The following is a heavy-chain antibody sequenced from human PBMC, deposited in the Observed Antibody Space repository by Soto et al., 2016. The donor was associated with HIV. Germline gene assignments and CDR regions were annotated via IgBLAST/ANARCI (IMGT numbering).Heavy chain of an antibody. CDR1: GFTFKSYA. J-gene: IGHJ4*02. Sequence: EVQLLESGGDFVQPGGSLRLSCVASGFTFKSYAMTWVRQAPGKGLEWVSGISSSDISAYYAVSVKGRFTISRDNSRNTLYLQMNGLRAEDSATYYCAKGNSRMLMPGKYFDDWGQGTLVTVSS. CDR2: ISSSDISA. CDR3: AKGNSRMLMPGKYFDD. V-gene: IGHV3-23*01. D-gene: IGHD3-22*01.